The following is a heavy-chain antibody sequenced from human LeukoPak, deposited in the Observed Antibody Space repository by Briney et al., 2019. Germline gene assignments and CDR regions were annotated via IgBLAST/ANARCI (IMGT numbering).Heavy chain of an antibody. D-gene: IGHD1-26*01. CDR2: IYYSGST. Sequence: PSETLSLTCTVSGGSISRGDYYWSWIRQPPGKGLEWIGYIYYSGSTYYNPSLKSRVAISLDTSKNQFSLQLISVTAADTAVYYCARTHGIVGATFFNYWGQGTLVTVSS. CDR1: GGSISRGDYY. V-gene: IGHV4-30-4*08. CDR3: ARTHGIVGATFFNY. J-gene: IGHJ4*02.